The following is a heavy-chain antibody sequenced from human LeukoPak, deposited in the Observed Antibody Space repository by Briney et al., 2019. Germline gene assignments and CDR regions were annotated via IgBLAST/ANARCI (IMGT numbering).Heavy chain of an antibody. CDR2: MRSKANSFVT. D-gene: IGHD5-24*01. Sequence: PGGSLKLPCTASGFTFSGSTVHWVRQASGKGLEGVGRMRSKANSFVTTYTTSVQGRFTISRDDSKNTAYLQMNSLRTEDTALYYCTTDQFNSFDIWGRGTMATVSS. CDR3: TTDQFNSFDI. CDR1: GFTFSGST. J-gene: IGHJ3*02. V-gene: IGHV3-73*01.